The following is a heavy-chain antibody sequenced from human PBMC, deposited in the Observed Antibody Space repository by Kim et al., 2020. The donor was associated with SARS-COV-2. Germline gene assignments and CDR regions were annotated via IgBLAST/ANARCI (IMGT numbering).Heavy chain of an antibody. Sequence: ADSVKGRFTISRDNAKNSLYLQMNSLRAEDTAVYYCARDPPSTAAGTFDYWGQGTLVTVSS. D-gene: IGHD6-13*01. J-gene: IGHJ4*02. V-gene: IGHV3-48*03. CDR3: ARDPPSTAAGTFDY.